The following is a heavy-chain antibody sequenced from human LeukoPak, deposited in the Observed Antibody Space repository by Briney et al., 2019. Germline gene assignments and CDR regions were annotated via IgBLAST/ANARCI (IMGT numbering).Heavy chain of an antibody. CDR1: GFTFSSYA. CDR2: ISYDGSNK. V-gene: IGHV3-30*04. J-gene: IGHJ4*02. Sequence: GGSLRLSCAASGFTFSSYAMHWVRQAPGKGLEWVAVISYDGSNKYYADFVKGRFTISRDNAKNTLSLQMNSLRAEDTAVYYCARVRGYRTLSFDYWGQGTLVTVSS. CDR3: ARVRGYRTLSFDY. D-gene: IGHD6-25*01.